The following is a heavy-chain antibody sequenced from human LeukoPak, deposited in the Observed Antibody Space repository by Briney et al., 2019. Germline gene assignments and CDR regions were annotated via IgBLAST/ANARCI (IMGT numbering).Heavy chain of an antibody. CDR2: INHSGST. V-gene: IGHV4-34*01. J-gene: IGHJ4*02. D-gene: IGHD6-6*01. CDR1: GGSFSGYY. Sequence: SETLSLTCAVYGGSFSGYYWSWIRQPPGKGLEWIGEINHSGSTNYNPSPKSRVTISVDTSKNQSSLKLSSVTAADTAVYYCARGPKGSSAQLYYFDYWGQGTLVTVSS. CDR3: ARGPKGSSAQLYYFDY.